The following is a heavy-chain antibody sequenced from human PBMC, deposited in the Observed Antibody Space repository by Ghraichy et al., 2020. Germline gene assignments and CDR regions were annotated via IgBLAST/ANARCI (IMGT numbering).Heavy chain of an antibody. D-gene: IGHD5-24*01. CDR1: GGSVSSDSHY. J-gene: IGHJ5*02. V-gene: IGHV4-61*01. CDR3: ARDRRDGYNYGYNWFDP. Sequence: ESLNISCTVSGGSVSSDSHYWSWIRQPPGKGLEWIGCIYYSGNTNYNPSLKSRATISLDTSKNEFSLKLTSVTAADTAVYYCARDRRDGYNYGYNWFDPWGQGTLVTVSS. CDR2: IYYSGNT.